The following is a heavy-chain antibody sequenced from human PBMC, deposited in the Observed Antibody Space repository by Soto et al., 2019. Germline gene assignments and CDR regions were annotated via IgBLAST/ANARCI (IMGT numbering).Heavy chain of an antibody. CDR1: GASIISFDYY. V-gene: IGHV4-30-4*01. D-gene: IGHD3-10*01. CDR2: IYHTGNT. CDR3: ARGAVVNLVRGIMGGNWFDP. J-gene: IGHJ5*02. Sequence: QVQLQESGPGLVKPSQTLSLTCTVSGASIISFDYYWTWNRQPPGKGLEWIGHIYHTGNTYYNPSLQSRAIMSVDTSNNQFSLKLSSVTAADTAVFYCARGAVVNLVRGIMGGNWFDPWGQGTLVTVSS.